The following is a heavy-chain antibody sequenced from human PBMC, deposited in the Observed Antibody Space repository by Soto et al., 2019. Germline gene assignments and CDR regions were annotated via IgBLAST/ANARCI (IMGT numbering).Heavy chain of an antibody. CDR2: IIPIFGTA. D-gene: IGHD1-26*01. Sequence: SVKVSCKASGGTFSSYAISWVRQAPGQGLEWMGGIIPIFGTANYAQKFQGRVTITADESTSTAYMELSSLRSEDTAVYYCARKNSGSYQFDYWGQGTLVAAPQ. V-gene: IGHV1-69*13. CDR1: GGTFSSYA. CDR3: ARKNSGSYQFDY. J-gene: IGHJ4*02.